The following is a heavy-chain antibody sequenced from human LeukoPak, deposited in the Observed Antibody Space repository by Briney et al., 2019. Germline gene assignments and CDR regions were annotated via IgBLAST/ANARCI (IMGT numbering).Heavy chain of an antibody. CDR3: ARVGDISEGAFDF. V-gene: IGHV3-30-3*01. CDR2: ISDDGDNK. Sequence: GGSLRLSCAASGFTFSTSAFHWVRQAPGKGLEWVAVISDDGDNKYYADSVKGRFTISRDTSKNTLYLQMNSLRAEDTAIYSCARVGDISEGAFDFWGQGTMVTVSS. D-gene: IGHD2-21*02. CDR1: GFTFSTSA. J-gene: IGHJ3*01.